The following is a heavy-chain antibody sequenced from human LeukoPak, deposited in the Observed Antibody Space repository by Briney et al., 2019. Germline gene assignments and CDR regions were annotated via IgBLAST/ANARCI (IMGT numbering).Heavy chain of an antibody. CDR2: IYSGGST. CDR3: ARGPLAGTFDY. D-gene: IGHD6-13*01. J-gene: IGHJ4*02. CDR1: GFTVSSNY. V-gene: IGHV3-53*01. Sequence: PGGSLRLSCAASGFTVSSNYMSWVRQAPGKGLECVSVIYSGGSTYYADSVKGRFTISRDNSKNTLYLRMNSLRAEDTAVYYCARGPLAGTFDYWGQGTLVTVSS.